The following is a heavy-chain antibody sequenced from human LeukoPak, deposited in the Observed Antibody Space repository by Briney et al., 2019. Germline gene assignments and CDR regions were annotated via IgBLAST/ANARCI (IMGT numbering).Heavy chain of an antibody. J-gene: IGHJ3*02. CDR2: FDPEDGET. D-gene: IGHD5-12*01. Sequence: GASVKVSCKVSGYTLTELSMHWVRQAPGKGLEWMGGFDPEDGETIYAQKFQGRVTMTEDTSTDTAYVELSSLRSEDTAVYYCAKDVVATSPGAFDNWGQGTMVTVSS. CDR1: GYTLTELS. CDR3: AKDVVATSPGAFDN. V-gene: IGHV1-24*01.